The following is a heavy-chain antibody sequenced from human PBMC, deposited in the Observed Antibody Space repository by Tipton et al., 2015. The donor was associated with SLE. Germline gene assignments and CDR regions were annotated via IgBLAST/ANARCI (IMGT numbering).Heavy chain of an antibody. D-gene: IGHD2-8*01. CDR2: ISSSGSTI. V-gene: IGHV3-48*03. CDR3: ARAIPPYCTNGVCYTQDAFDI. CDR1: GFTFSSYE. J-gene: IGHJ3*02. Sequence: SLRLSCAASGFTFSSYEMNWVRQAPGKGLEWVSYISSSGSTIYYADSVKGRFTISRDNAKNSLYLQMNSLRAEDTAVYYCARAIPPYCTNGVCYTQDAFDIWGQGTMVTVSS.